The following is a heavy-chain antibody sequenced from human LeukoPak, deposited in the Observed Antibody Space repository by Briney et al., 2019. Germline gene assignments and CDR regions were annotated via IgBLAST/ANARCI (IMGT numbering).Heavy chain of an antibody. CDR1: GFTFSSYS. J-gene: IGHJ4*02. D-gene: IGHD2-2*01. CDR3: ATEGYCSSTSC. Sequence: GGSLRLSCAASGFTFSSYSMNWVRQAPGKGLEWVSSISSSSSYIYYADSAKGRFTISRDNAKNSLYLQMNSLRAEDTAVYYCATEGYCSSTSCWGQGTLVTVSS. CDR2: ISSSSSYI. V-gene: IGHV3-21*01.